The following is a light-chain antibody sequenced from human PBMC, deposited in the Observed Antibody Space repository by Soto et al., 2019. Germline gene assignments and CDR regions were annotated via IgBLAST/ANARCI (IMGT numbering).Light chain of an antibody. Sequence: MTQSPATLSLSPGERATLSCRASEDVSSKLAWYQQKPGRPPRLVIYDASTRATGIPARFSGSGSGKDFTLTISGLQSEDFAIYYCQQYDTWPPGTFGQGTKVEI. CDR3: QQYDTWPPGT. CDR1: EDVSSK. V-gene: IGKV3-15*01. J-gene: IGKJ1*01. CDR2: DAS.